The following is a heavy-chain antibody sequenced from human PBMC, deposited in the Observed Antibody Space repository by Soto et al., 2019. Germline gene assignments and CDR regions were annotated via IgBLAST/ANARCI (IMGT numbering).Heavy chain of an antibody. CDR3: AKGESYDFLHYFDY. CDR2: ISWNSGSI. CDR1: GFTFDDYA. V-gene: IGHV3-9*01. J-gene: IGHJ4*02. Sequence: SLRLSCAASGFTFDDYAMHCVRQAPGKGLEWVSGISWNSGSIGYADSVEGRFTISRDNAKNSLYLQMNSLRAEDTALYYCAKGESYDFLHYFDYWGQGTLVTVSS. D-gene: IGHD3-3*01.